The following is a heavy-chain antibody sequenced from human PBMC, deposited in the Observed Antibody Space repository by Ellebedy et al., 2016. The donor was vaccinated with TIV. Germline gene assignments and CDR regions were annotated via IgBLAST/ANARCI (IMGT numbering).Heavy chain of an antibody. CDR1: GDSVSSDSAA. D-gene: IGHD3-10*01. CDR3: ARETTMIRGVINPLDY. CDR2: TYYRSRWYN. J-gene: IGHJ4*02. V-gene: IGHV6-1*01. Sequence: SETLSLTXAISGDSVSSDSAAWNWIRQSPSRGLEWLGRTYYRSRWYNNYAVSVKSRITINPDTSKNQFSLQLNSVTPEDTAVYYCARETTMIRGVINPLDYWGQGTLVTVSS.